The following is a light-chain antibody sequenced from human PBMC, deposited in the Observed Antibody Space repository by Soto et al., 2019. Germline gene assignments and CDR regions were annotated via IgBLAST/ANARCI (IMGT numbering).Light chain of an antibody. Sequence: QSVLTQPPSASGSPGQSVTISCTGTSSDVGRYNYVSWYQNHPGKAPKLIIYEVSKRPSGVPDRFSGSESGNTASLTVSGLQAEDEADYYCSSYTGSTISPVIVGGGTHLPVL. CDR1: SSDVGRYNY. J-gene: IGLJ7*01. CDR2: EVS. V-gene: IGLV2-8*01. CDR3: SSYTGSTISPVI.